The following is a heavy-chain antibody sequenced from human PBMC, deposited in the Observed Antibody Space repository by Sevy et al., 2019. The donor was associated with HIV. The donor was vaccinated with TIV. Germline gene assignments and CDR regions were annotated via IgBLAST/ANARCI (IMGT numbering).Heavy chain of an antibody. CDR2: IRNKPNIYTT. CDR1: GFTFSDYY. D-gene: IGHD6-19*01. V-gene: IGHV3-72*01. J-gene: IGHJ4*02. CDR3: ARVTAVADLYFDY. Sequence: GGSLRLSCAVSGFTFSDYYMDWVRQAPGKGLEWVGRIRNKPNIYTTEYAASVKGRFNISRDDSKNSLYLQMNSLKTEDTAVYYCARVTAVADLYFDYWGQGTLVTVSS.